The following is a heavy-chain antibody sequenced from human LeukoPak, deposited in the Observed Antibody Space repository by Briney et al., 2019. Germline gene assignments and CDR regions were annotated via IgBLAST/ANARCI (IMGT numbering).Heavy chain of an antibody. J-gene: IGHJ4*02. CDR3: ARSFYGFGGYFDY. Sequence: PSETLSLTCAVYGGSFSGYYWSWIRQPPGKGLEWIGEINHSGSTNYNPSLKSRVTISVDTSKNQFSLKLSSVTAADTAVYYCARSFYGFGGYFDYWGQGTLVTVSS. CDR1: GGSFSGYY. D-gene: IGHD3-10*01. CDR2: INHSGST. V-gene: IGHV4-34*01.